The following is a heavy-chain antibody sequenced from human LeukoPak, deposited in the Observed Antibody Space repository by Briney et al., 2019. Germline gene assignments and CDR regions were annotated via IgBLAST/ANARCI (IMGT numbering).Heavy chain of an antibody. D-gene: IGHD3-3*01. V-gene: IGHV3-30*02. CDR2: IRYDGSNK. CDR3: ARARPFDFWSFMDV. J-gene: IGHJ6*03. CDR1: GFTFSSYG. Sequence: PGGSLRLSCAASGFTFSSYGMHWVRQAPGKGLEWVAFIRYDGSNKYYADSVKGRFTISRDNSKNTLYLQMNSLGAEDAAIYYCARARPFDFWSFMDVWGKGTTVTVSS.